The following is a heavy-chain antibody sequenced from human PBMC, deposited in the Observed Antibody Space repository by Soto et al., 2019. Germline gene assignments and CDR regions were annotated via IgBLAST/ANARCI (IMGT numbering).Heavy chain of an antibody. Sequence: PGEALKISCKGSGYSFTNNWISWVRQMRGKGLEWMGRIDPRASYTNYSPSFQGHVTISVDKSDNTSYLQWNTLKASDSAMYFCARSYCLPNSCYNGYFDYWGRGTLVTVSS. CDR1: GYSFTNNW. V-gene: IGHV5-10-1*01. CDR2: IDPRASYT. J-gene: IGHJ4*01. D-gene: IGHD2-2*02. CDR3: ARSYCLPNSCYNGYFDY.